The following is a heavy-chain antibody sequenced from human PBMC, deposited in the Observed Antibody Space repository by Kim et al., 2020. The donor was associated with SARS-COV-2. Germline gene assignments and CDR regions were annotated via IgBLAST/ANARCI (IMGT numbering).Heavy chain of an antibody. D-gene: IGHD3-22*01. J-gene: IGHJ3*02. CDR3: AREAAYDSSGFSISAFDI. V-gene: IGHV3-33*08. CDR2: IWYDGSNK. Sequence: GGSLRLSCAASGFTFSSYGMHWVRQAPGKGLEWVAVIWYDGSNKYYADSVKGRFTISRDNSKNTLYLQMNSLRAEDTAVYYCAREAAYDSSGFSISAFDIWGQGTMVTVSS. CDR1: GFTFSSYG.